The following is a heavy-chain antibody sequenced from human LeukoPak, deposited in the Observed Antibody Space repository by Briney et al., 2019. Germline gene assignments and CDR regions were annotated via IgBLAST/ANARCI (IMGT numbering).Heavy chain of an antibody. CDR1: GYTFTNYG. D-gene: IGHD3-16*01. J-gene: IGHJ4*02. CDR2: ISAHNGNT. V-gene: IGHV1-18*04. Sequence: GASVKVSCKAAGYTFTNYGVTWVRQAPGQGLEWVGWISAHNGNTNYVQKLQDRVTMTTDTSTTTAYLELRNLRSDDTAVYYCARDSASTSFPPAYDYWGQGPVVAVSS. CDR3: ARDSASTSFPPAYDY.